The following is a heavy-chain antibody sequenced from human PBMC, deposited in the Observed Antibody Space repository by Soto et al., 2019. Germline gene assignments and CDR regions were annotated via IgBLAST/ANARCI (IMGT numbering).Heavy chain of an antibody. J-gene: IGHJ4*02. CDR3: ARDKDLQPTVWGF. D-gene: IGHD3-16*01. V-gene: IGHV4-31*03. CDR2: VYYSGAT. Sequence: SETPSLTCTVSGDSMATGGHYYNWIRQVPGKGLEWIGYVYYSGATHYTPSLRARATISRDTSKNQFSLRLISVTAADTALYYGARDKDLQPTVWGFWGQGIQVTVSS. CDR1: GDSMATGGHY.